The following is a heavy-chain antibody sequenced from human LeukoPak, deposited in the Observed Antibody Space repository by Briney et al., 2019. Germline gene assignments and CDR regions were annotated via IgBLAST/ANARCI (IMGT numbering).Heavy chain of an antibody. CDR2: ISIGGSTL. Sequence: GGSLRLSCAASGFAFSSYEMNWVRQAPGKGLEWVSYISIGGSTLYYAGSVKGRFTISRDNSKTPLYLQVNSLRDDDTATYYCAKHSSAWSHFDCWGQGTLVTVSS. D-gene: IGHD6-13*01. J-gene: IGHJ4*02. CDR1: GFAFSSYE. V-gene: IGHV3-48*03. CDR3: AKHSSAWSHFDC.